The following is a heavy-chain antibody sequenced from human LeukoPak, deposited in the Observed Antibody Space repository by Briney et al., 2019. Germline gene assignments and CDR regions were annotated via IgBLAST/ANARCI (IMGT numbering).Heavy chain of an antibody. J-gene: IGHJ4*02. D-gene: IGHD6-6*01. CDR3: ARDRYSISSLYDF. V-gene: IGHV1-46*01. CDR1: GYTFTSYY. CDR2: INPSGGST. Sequence: GASVKASCKASGYTFTSYYIHWVRQAPGQGLEWMGIINPSGGSTTYAQKFQGRVTITRDTPTSTVYMVLSSLRSEDTAVYYCARDRYSISSLYDFWGQGTLVTVSS.